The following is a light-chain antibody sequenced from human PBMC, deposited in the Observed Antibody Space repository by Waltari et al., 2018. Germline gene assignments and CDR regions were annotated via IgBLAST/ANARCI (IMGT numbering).Light chain of an antibody. CDR2: DVS. CDR1: SSDVCGSNY. J-gene: IGLJ3*02. V-gene: IGLV2-11*01. CDR3: CSYAGSYTFV. Sequence: QSALTQPRSVSGSPGQSVTIPCPGTSSDVCGSNYVSWYQQHPGKAPKLMIYDVSKRPSGVPDRFSGSKSGNTASLTISGLQAEDEADYYCCSYAGSYTFVFGGGTKLTVL.